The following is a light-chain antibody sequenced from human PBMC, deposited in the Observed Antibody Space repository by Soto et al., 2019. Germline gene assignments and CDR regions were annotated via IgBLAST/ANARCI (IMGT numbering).Light chain of an antibody. V-gene: IGLV2-8*01. CDR2: EVY. CDR3: SSYAGSTNIV. J-gene: IGLJ1*01. CDR1: SSDVGSSNF. Sequence: QSALTQPPSASGSPGQSVTISCTGTSSDVGSSNFVSWYQQHPGKAPKLLIYEVYKRPSGVPDRFSGSKSGNTASLTVSGLQDDDEADYYCSSYAGSTNIVFGIGTKVTVL.